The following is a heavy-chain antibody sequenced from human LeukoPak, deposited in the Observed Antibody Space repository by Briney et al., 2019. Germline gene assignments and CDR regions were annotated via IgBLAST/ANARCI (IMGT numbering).Heavy chain of an antibody. Sequence: PGRSLRLSCAASGFTFSSYGMNWVRQAPGKGLEWVSSISSSSSYTYYADSVRGRFTISRDNAKNSLYLQMNSLRAEDTAVYYCARGTTGGYSPSHWGQGTLVTVSS. V-gene: IGHV3-21*01. CDR1: GFTFSSYG. J-gene: IGHJ4*02. CDR3: ARGTTGGYSPSH. CDR2: ISSSSSYT. D-gene: IGHD5-12*01.